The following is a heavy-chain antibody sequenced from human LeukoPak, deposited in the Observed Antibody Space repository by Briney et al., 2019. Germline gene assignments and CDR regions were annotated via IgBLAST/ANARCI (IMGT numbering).Heavy chain of an antibody. V-gene: IGHV3-48*04. CDR2: ISSSSSTI. J-gene: IGHJ3*02. CDR1: GFTISPYS. Sequence: GGSLRLSCAASGFTISPYSMSWVRQAPGRGLEWVSYISSSSSTIYNADSVKGRFTISRDNAKKSLYLQMNSLRAEDTAVYYCARALTSRDSSGYFIDAFDIWGQGTMVTVSS. CDR3: ARALTSRDSSGYFIDAFDI. D-gene: IGHD3-22*01.